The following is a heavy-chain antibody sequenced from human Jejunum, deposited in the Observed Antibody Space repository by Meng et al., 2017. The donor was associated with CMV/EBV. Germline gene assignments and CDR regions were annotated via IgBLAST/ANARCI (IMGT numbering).Heavy chain of an antibody. D-gene: IGHD1-26*01. J-gene: IGHJ4*02. CDR3: AKKYSGSFDY. Sequence: LSCTASEFSVSRSNLTWVRQAPGKGLEWVSAIYSGNTTYYADSVKGRFTISRDNSKNTLYLQMNSLRAEDTAVYYCAKKYSGSFDYWGQGTLVTVSS. CDR2: IYSGNTT. V-gene: IGHV3-53*01. CDR1: EFSVSRSN.